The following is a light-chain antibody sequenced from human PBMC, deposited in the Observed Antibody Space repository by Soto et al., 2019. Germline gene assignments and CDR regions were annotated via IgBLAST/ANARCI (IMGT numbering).Light chain of an antibody. CDR2: GAS. CDR3: QQYGSSPLFT. CDR1: QIFISTY. Sequence: EIVLTQSPGTLSLSPGERATLSCRASQIFISTYLAWYQQKPGHAPRLLFYGASTRATGILDRFSGSGSGTDFTLTFSRLEPEDFAVYYCQQYGSSPLFTFGPGTKVDIK. V-gene: IGKV3-20*01. J-gene: IGKJ3*01.